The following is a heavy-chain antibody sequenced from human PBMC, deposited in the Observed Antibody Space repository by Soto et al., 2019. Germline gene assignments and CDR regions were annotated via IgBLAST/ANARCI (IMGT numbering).Heavy chain of an antibody. V-gene: IGHV4-34*01. CDR3: ARRAGGYGATNYYYYSMDV. D-gene: IGHD5-12*01. CDR1: GGSFSGYY. J-gene: IGHJ6*03. Sequence: SETLSLTCAVYGGSFSGYYWSWIRQPPGKGLEWIGEINHSGSTNYNPSLKSRVTISVDTSKNQFSLKLSSVTAADTAVYYCARRAGGYGATNYYYYSMDVWGKGTTVTVSS. CDR2: INHSGST.